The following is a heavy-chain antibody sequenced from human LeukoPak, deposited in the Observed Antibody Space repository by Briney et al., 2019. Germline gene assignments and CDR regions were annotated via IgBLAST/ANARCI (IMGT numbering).Heavy chain of an antibody. Sequence: ASVKVSCKASGYTFSSFDINWVRQAPGQGLEWMGWMNTNSGNSGFAQKFQGRVIMTRNTSIATAYMEVTNLRFDDTAVYYCVDPDRWGQGTLVTVSS. J-gene: IGHJ1*01. CDR3: VDPDR. CDR1: GYTFSSFD. V-gene: IGHV1-8*01. CDR2: MNTNSGNS. D-gene: IGHD3-22*01.